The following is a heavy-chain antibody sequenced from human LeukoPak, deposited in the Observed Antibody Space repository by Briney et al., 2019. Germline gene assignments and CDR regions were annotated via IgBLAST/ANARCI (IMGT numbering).Heavy chain of an antibody. Sequence: GGSLRLSCAASGFTFSIYSMNWVRQAPGKGLEWLSYISSSSSTVYYADSVKGRFTISRDNAKNSLYLQMTSLRDEDTAMYYCARDAFSGSYHFDYWGQGTLVTVSS. CDR2: ISSSSSTV. CDR1: GFTFSIYS. D-gene: IGHD1-26*01. CDR3: ARDAFSGSYHFDY. J-gene: IGHJ4*02. V-gene: IGHV3-48*02.